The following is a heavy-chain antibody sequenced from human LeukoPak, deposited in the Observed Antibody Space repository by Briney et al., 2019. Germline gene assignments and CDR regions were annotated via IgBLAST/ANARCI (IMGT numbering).Heavy chain of an antibody. Sequence: GESLKISCKGSGYSFISYWIGWVRQMPGKGLEWMGIIYPGDSDTRYSPSFQGQVTISADKSITTAYLQWSSLKASDTAMYYCARPNTAGGYYYGVDVWGQGTTVTVSS. V-gene: IGHV5-51*01. D-gene: IGHD5-18*01. J-gene: IGHJ6*02. CDR1: GYSFISYW. CDR3: ARPNTAGGYYYGVDV. CDR2: IYPGDSDT.